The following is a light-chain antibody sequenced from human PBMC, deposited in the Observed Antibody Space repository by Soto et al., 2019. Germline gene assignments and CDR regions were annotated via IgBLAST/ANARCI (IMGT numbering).Light chain of an antibody. J-gene: IGKJ5*01. CDR1: QSVSSY. CDR2: DAT. CDR3: QQRSNWPPRIT. V-gene: IGKV3-11*01. Sequence: IVLTQSPGTMSLSPGERATLSCRASQSVSSYLAWYQQKPGQAPRLLIYDATNRATGIPARFSGSGSGTDFTLTISSLQPEDFAVYYCQQRSNWPPRITXGQGTRRDIK.